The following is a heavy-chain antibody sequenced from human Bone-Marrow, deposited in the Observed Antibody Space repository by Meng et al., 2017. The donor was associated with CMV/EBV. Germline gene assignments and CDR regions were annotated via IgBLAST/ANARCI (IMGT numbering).Heavy chain of an antibody. CDR1: GGSISSGGYY. CDR2: IYYSGST. D-gene: IGHD3-22*01. V-gene: IGHV4-61*08. Sequence: SETLSLTCTVSGGSISSGGYYWSWIRQHPGKGLEWIGYIYYSGSTNYNPSLKSRVTISVDTSKNQFSLKLSSVTAADTAVYYCARDRRYYDMRRSDYAFDIWGQGTMVTVSS. CDR3: ARDRRYYDMRRSDYAFDI. J-gene: IGHJ3*02.